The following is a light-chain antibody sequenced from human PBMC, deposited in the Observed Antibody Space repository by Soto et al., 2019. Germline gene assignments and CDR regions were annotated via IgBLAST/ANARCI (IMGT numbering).Light chain of an antibody. V-gene: IGLV2-14*01. CDR3: SSYTSASALVI. J-gene: IGLJ2*01. CDR2: EVN. Sequence: QSALTQPASVSGSPGQTITISCAGTTFDIGRYDYVSWYRQHPGEAPKLIIFEVNNRPSGVSNRFSGSKSGNTASLTIFGLHVEDEALYFCSSYTSASALVIFGGGTKLTVL. CDR1: TFDIGRYDY.